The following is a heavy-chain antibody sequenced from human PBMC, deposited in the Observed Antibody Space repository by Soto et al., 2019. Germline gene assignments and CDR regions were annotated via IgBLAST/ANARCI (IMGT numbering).Heavy chain of an antibody. V-gene: IGHV4-4*07. Sequence: SETLSLTCTVSGASISGYYWSWIRKSAGKGLECIGRTYATGTTDYNPSLKSRVMTSVDTSKKQFSLKLRSVTAADTAVYYCVRDGTKTLRDWFDPWGQG. CDR1: GASISGYY. J-gene: IGHJ5*02. CDR3: VRDGTKTLRDWFDP. D-gene: IGHD1-1*01. CDR2: TYATGTT.